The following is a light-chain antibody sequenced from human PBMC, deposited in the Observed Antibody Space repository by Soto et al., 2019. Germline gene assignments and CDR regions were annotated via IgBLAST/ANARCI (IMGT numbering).Light chain of an antibody. J-gene: IGKJ1*01. CDR1: QSISSW. CDR2: KAS. CDR3: QQYNSYSSWT. Sequence: DIQMTQSPSTLSASVGDRVTINCRASQSISSWLAWYQQKPGKAPKLLIYKASSLESGVPSRFSGSGSGTEFTLTISSLQPDDFATYYCQQYNSYSSWTFGQGTKVEIK. V-gene: IGKV1-5*03.